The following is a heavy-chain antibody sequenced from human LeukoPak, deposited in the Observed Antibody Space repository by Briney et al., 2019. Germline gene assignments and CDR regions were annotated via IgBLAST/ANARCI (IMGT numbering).Heavy chain of an antibody. V-gene: IGHV4-39*01. CDR2: IYYSGST. Sequence: SQTLSLTCTVSGGSISSSSYYWGWIRQPPGKGLEWIGSIYYSGSTYYNPSLKSRVTISVDTSKNQFSLKLSSVTAADTAVYYCARQDADSSGCWVDYWGQGTLVTVSS. D-gene: IGHD6-19*01. J-gene: IGHJ4*02. CDR1: GGSISSSSYY. CDR3: ARQDADSSGCWVDY.